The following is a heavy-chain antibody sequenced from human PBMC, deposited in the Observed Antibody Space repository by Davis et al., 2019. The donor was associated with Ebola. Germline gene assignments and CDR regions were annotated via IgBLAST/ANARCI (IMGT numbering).Heavy chain of an antibody. V-gene: IGHV4-34*01. CDR1: GASFSGYY. J-gene: IGHJ4*02. Sequence: SETLSLTCAVYGASFSGYYWSWIRQRPGKRLEWIGEINHSGSTNYNPSLKSRVTISVDTSKNQFSLKLSSVTAADTAVYYCARDRGYSYGLGGWGQGTLVTVSS. D-gene: IGHD5-18*01. CDR3: ARDRGYSYGLGG. CDR2: INHSGST.